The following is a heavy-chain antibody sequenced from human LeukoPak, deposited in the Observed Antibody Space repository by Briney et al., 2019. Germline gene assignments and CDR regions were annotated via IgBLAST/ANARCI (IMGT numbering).Heavy chain of an antibody. J-gene: IGHJ4*02. D-gene: IGHD6-19*01. V-gene: IGHV3-74*01. CDR1: GFTFSSYW. CDR2: INSDGSST. Sequence: GGSLRLSCAASGFTFSSYWMHWVRQAPGKGLVWVSRINSDGSSTNYADSVKGRFTISRDNAKNALYLQINSLRAEDTAVYYCASPIAVAGPYYFDYWGQGTLVTVSS. CDR3: ASPIAVAGPYYFDY.